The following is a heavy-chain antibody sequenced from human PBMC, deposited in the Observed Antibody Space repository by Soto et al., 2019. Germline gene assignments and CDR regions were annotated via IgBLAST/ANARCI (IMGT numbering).Heavy chain of an antibody. J-gene: IGHJ5*02. CDR1: GGSISSSSYY. CDR3: ARHDYDSSGYYEP. Sequence: PSETLSLTCTVSGGSISSSSYYWGWIRQPPGKGLEWIGSIYYSGSTYYNPSLKSRVTISVDTSKNQFSLKLSSVTAADTAVYYCARHDYDSSGYYEPWGQGNLVTIS. CDR2: IYYSGST. V-gene: IGHV4-39*01. D-gene: IGHD3-22*01.